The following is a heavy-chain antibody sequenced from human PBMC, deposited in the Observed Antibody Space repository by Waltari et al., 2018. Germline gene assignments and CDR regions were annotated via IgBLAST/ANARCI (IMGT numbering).Heavy chain of an antibody. CDR2: VHNAGSA. CDR3: ARGPRVWDTILLGTSFDY. Sequence: QVQLQESGPGLVKPSETLSLICDVSGYPIGSGYKWGWTRQPPGKGLEWIGSVHNAGSAHYNPSLKSRVTISVGTSRRQFSLRLDSVTAADTAIYYCARGPRVWDTILLGTSFDYWGQGTLVTVPS. CDR1: GYPIGSGYK. D-gene: IGHD3-16*01. J-gene: IGHJ4*02. V-gene: IGHV4-38-2*01.